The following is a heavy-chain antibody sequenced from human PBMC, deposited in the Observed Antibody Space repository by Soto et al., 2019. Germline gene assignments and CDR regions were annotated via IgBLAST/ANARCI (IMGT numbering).Heavy chain of an antibody. J-gene: IGHJ5*02. CDR3: AGDPDSHYNDSHASSYP. D-gene: IGHD4-4*01. Sequence: QVQLVQSGAEVKKPGSSVKVSCKASGGTFSTYTITWVRQAPGQGLEWMGRIIPIIGIINYAQKFQGRVTISADXXXGXXYLELTGLRSDDTAVDYCAGDPDSHYNDSHASSYPWGQGTLVTVSS. CDR2: IIPIIGII. CDR1: GGTFSTYT. V-gene: IGHV1-69*08.